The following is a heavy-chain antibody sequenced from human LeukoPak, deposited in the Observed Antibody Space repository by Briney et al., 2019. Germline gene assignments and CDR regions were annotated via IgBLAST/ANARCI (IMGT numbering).Heavy chain of an antibody. CDR2: MSGSGDSS. CDR3: AKNKWERSGAFDI. J-gene: IGHJ3*02. CDR1: GFSFSTYA. V-gene: IGHV3-23*01. Sequence: AGGSLRLSSAASGFSFSTYAMSWVRQAPGKGLEWVSAMSGSGDSSYYADSVKGRFTISRDISKNTLYLQMNSLGVEDTAVYYCAKNKWERSGAFDIWGQGTMVTVSS. D-gene: IGHD1-26*01.